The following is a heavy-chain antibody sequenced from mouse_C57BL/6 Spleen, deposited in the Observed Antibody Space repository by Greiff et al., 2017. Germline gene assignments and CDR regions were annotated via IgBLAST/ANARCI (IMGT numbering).Heavy chain of an antibody. D-gene: IGHD2-3*01. CDR2: ISYDGSN. CDR1: GYSITSGYY. V-gene: IGHV3-6*01. J-gene: IGHJ4*01. Sequence: ESGPGLVKPSQSLSLTCSVTGYSITSGYYWNWIRQFPGNKLEWMGYISYDGSNNYNPSLKNRISITRDTSKNQFFLKLNSVTTEDTATYYCARVGYYPLDYWGQGTSVTVSS. CDR3: ARVGYYPLDY.